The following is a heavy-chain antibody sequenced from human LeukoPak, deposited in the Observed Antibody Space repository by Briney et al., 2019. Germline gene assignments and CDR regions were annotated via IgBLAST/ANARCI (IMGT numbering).Heavy chain of an antibody. CDR2: ISWDGGTT. CDR3: AKPQIVGASPEYFDY. J-gene: IGHJ4*02. D-gene: IGHD1-26*01. Sequence: PGRSLRLSCAASGFTFDNYAMHWVRQAPGKGLEWVSLISWDGGTTYYADSVKGRFTISRDNSKNSLYLQMNSLRAEDTALYYCAKPQIVGASPEYFDYWGQGTLVTVSS. CDR1: GFTFDNYA. V-gene: IGHV3-43D*03.